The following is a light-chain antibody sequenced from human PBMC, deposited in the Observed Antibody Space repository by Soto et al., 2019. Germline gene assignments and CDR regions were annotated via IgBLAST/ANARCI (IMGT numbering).Light chain of an antibody. CDR3: QSYGSGLSGPFVA. V-gene: IGLV1-40*01. J-gene: IGLJ2*01. CDR1: SSNIGAGYD. Sequence: QSVLTQPPSVSGAPGQRVTISCTGSSSNIGAGYDVHWYQHLPGTAPKLLIYGNSNRPSGVPDRFSGSKSGTSASLAITGLQSEDEADYYGQSYGSGLSGPFVAFGGGTKLTVL. CDR2: GNS.